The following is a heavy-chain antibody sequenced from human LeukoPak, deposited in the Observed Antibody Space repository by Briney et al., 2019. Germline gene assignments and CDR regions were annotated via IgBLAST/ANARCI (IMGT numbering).Heavy chain of an antibody. CDR2: IYTSGST. J-gene: IGHJ5*02. V-gene: IGHV4-4*07. CDR1: GGSISSYY. CDR3: ARNRYYYGSGNYGVPNWFDP. D-gene: IGHD3-10*01. Sequence: PSETLSLTCTVSGGSISSYYWSWIRQPAGKGLEWIGRIYTSGSTYYNPSLKSRVTISVDTSKNQFSLKLNSVTAADTAVYYCARNRYYYGSGNYGVPNWFDPWGQGTPVTVSS.